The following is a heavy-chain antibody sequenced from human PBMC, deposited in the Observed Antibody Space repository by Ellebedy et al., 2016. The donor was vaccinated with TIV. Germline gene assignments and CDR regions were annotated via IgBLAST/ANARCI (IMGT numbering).Heavy chain of an antibody. CDR2: INPIFGIA. CDR3: ARGENYYGSGSYPL. Sequence: AASVKVSCKASGGPFSGNAIIWVRQAPGQGLEWMGGINPIFGIANYAQKFQGRVTITADASTSTANMDLSGLRSEDTAVYYCARGENYYGSGSYPLWGQGTLVTVSS. J-gene: IGHJ4*02. CDR1: GGPFSGNA. D-gene: IGHD3-10*01. V-gene: IGHV1-69*13.